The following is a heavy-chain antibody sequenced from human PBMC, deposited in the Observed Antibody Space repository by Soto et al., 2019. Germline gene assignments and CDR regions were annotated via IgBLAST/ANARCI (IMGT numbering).Heavy chain of an antibody. CDR2: VYWDDDK. V-gene: IGHV2-5*02. Sequence: SRPTLVNPTQTFTLTCSFSGFSLSTNRVGVAWIRQPPGKALEWLALVYWDDDKRYSPSLKSRLTITKDTSKNQVVLTMTNMDPIDTATYYCAHSRYCTTATCYRDFDYWGQGALVTVSS. CDR3: AHSRYCTTATCYRDFDY. J-gene: IGHJ4*02. D-gene: IGHD2-8*01. CDR1: GFSLSTNRVG.